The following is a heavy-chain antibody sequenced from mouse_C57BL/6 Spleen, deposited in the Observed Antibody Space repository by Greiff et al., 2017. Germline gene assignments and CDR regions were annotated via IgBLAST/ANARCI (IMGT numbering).Heavy chain of an antibody. V-gene: IGHV1-47*01. J-gene: IGHJ1*03. CDR1: GYTFTTYP. CDR2: FNPYNDDT. CDR3: ARRGTIHWYFDV. D-gene: IGHD2-12*01. Sequence: QVQLQQSGAELVKPGASVKMSCQASGYTFTTYPIEWMKQNPGKSLEWIGNFNPYNDDTKYNEKFKGKATLTVDKSSSTVYLELSSLTSEDSAVYYCARRGTIHWYFDVWGTGTTVTVSA.